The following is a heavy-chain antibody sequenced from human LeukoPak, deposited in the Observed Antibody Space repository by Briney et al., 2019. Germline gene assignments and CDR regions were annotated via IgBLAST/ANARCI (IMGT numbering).Heavy chain of an antibody. Sequence: GGSLRLSCAASGFTFSSYAMSWVRQAPGKGLEWVSAISGSGGSTYYADSVKGWFTISRDNSKNTLYLQMNSLRAEDTAVYYCAKGPHSSGWYTLSPFDYWGQGTLVTVSS. CDR3: AKGPHSSGWYTLSPFDY. CDR2: ISGSGGST. V-gene: IGHV3-23*01. D-gene: IGHD6-19*01. J-gene: IGHJ4*02. CDR1: GFTFSSYA.